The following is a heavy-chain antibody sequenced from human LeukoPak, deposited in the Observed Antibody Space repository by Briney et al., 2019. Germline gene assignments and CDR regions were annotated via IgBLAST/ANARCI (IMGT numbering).Heavy chain of an antibody. V-gene: IGHV1-24*01. CDR3: ATGTPHCYSFAY. CDR2: FDPEDGET. CDR1: GYTLTELS. J-gene: IGHJ4*02. D-gene: IGHD2-21*02. Sequence: ASVKVSCKVSGYTLTELSMHWVRPTAGNGLEWMGGFDPEDGETIYAQKFQGRVTMTEDTSTDTAYMELSSLRSEDTAVYYCATGTPHCYSFAYWGQGTLVTVSS.